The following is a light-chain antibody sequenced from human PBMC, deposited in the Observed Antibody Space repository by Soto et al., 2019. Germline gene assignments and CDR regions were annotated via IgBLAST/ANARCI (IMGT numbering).Light chain of an antibody. J-gene: IGKJ1*01. V-gene: IGKV4-1*01. CDR2: WAS. CDR1: QSVLYSSNNKNY. Sequence: DIVMPQSPDYLAVSKGERPTIHCNSSQSVLYSSNNKNYLAWYQQKPGQPPKLLIYWASTRESGVPDRFSGSGSGTDFTLTISSLQAEDVAVYYCQQYYSTPTFGQGTKVDIK. CDR3: QQYYSTPT.